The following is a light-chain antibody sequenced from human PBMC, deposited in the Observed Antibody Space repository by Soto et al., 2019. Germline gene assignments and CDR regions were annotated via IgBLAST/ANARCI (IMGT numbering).Light chain of an antibody. V-gene: IGKV3-15*01. Sequence: DIVLTQSPATLSLSPGERATLSCRASQSVSSSNLAWYQQKPGQAPRLLIYGASTRATGIPARFSGSGSGTEFTLTISSLQSEDFAVYYCQQDNNWPRALTFGGGTKVDIK. CDR2: GAS. CDR3: QQDNNWPRALT. J-gene: IGKJ4*01. CDR1: QSVSSSN.